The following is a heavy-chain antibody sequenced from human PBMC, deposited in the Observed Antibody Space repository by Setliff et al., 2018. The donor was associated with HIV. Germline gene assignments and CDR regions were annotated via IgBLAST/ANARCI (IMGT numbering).Heavy chain of an antibody. Sequence: PSETLSLTCAVSGDSISSGSYYWSWIRQPAGEGLEWIGHVYARGNTNYNPSLKSRVTISVDTSKNQFSLTLISVTAADTAVYYCARGRSRWTYYNYYYMDVWGKGTTVTVSS. V-gene: IGHV4-61*10. J-gene: IGHJ6*03. CDR1: GDSISSGSYY. CDR3: ARGRSRWTYYNYYYMDV. CDR2: VYARGNT. D-gene: IGHD6-13*01.